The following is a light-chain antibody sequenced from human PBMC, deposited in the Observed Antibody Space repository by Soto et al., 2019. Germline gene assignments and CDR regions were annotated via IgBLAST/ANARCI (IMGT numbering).Light chain of an antibody. CDR1: QSIHSW. Sequence: DILMTQSPSALSASVGDSVTITCRASQSIHSWVAWYQQKPGKAPKLPIYDASTLEGGVSSRFGGSGAGTEVTLTISSLQPDDFATYYCQQYHTCSYSFGQGTKLEIK. CDR2: DAS. V-gene: IGKV1-5*01. J-gene: IGKJ2*01. CDR3: QQYHTCSYS.